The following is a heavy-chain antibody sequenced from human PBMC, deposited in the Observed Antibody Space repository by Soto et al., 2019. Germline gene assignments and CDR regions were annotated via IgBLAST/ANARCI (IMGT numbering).Heavy chain of an antibody. V-gene: IGHV4-34*01. CDR1: GGSFSGYY. J-gene: IGHJ5*02. CDR2: INHSGST. Sequence: SETLSLTCAVYGGSFSGYYWSWIRQPPGKGLEWIGEINHSGSTNYNPSLKSRVTISVDTSKNQFSLKLSSVTAADTAVYYCARGLGIAAGNWFDPWGQGTLVTVSS. CDR3: ARGLGIAAGNWFDP. D-gene: IGHD6-13*01.